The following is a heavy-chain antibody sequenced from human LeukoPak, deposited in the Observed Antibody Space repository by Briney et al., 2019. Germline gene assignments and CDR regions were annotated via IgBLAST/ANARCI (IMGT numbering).Heavy chain of an antibody. V-gene: IGHV4-59*08. CDR1: GTSITSYH. J-gene: IGHJ5*02. CDR3: ARHEAWFDP. Sequence: SETLSLTCTVSGTSITSYHWSWIRQPPGKGLEWIGSYSGSTNYNPSLKSRVTISVDTSKSQFSLKLSSVTAADTAVHYCARHEAWFDPWGQGTLVTVSS. CDR2: YSGST.